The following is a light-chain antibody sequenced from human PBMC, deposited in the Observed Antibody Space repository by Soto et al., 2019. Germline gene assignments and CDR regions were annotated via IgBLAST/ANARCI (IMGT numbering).Light chain of an antibody. CDR1: QSVDSSY. V-gene: IGKV3-20*01. J-gene: IGKJ4*01. CDR2: GAS. Sequence: FVLTQSPGTLSMSPGERATLSCRASQSVDSSYLAWYQQRPGQAPRLLIYGASSGPTGTPDRFSGSGSGADFTLTISRLEPEDFAVYYCQQYTSFPLTFGGGTKVDIK. CDR3: QQYTSFPLT.